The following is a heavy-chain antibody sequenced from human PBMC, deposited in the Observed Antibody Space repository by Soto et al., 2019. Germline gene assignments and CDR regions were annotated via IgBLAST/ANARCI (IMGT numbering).Heavy chain of an antibody. Sequence: SETLSLTCAVYGGSFSGYSWTWIRQPPGTGLEWIGEINHSGSTNYNPSLKSRVTISVDTSKNQFSLRLTSVTAADTAVYYCARDKITGLFDYWGQGTLVTVSA. V-gene: IGHV4-34*01. J-gene: IGHJ4*02. CDR3: ARDKITGLFDY. CDR1: GGSFSGYS. D-gene: IGHD2-8*02. CDR2: INHSGST.